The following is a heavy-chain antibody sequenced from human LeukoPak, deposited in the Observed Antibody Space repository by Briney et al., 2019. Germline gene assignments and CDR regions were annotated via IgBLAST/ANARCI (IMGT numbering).Heavy chain of an antibody. V-gene: IGHV3-23*01. J-gene: IGHJ4*02. CDR2: ISGSGGST. D-gene: IGHD3-16*02. Sequence: PGRSLRLSCAASGFTFSSYGMHWVRQAPGKGLEWVSAISGSGGSTYYADSVKGRFTISRDNSKNTLYLQMNSLRAEDTAVYYCAKDPHVVSLSPPRYFDYWGQGTLVTVSS. CDR3: AKDPHVVSLSPPRYFDY. CDR1: GFTFSSYG.